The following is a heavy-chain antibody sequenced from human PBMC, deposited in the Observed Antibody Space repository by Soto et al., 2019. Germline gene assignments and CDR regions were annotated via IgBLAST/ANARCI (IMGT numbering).Heavy chain of an antibody. CDR3: AKDASSSSWYRYYYYYMDV. CDR2: ISGSGGST. J-gene: IGHJ6*03. CDR1: GFTFSSYA. V-gene: IGHV3-23*01. D-gene: IGHD6-13*01. Sequence: GGSLRLSCAASGFTFSSYAMSWVRQAPGKGLEWVSAISGSGGSTYYADSVKGRFTISRDNSKNTLYLQMNSLRAEDTAVYYCAKDASSSSWYRYYYYYMDVWGKGTTVTVSS.